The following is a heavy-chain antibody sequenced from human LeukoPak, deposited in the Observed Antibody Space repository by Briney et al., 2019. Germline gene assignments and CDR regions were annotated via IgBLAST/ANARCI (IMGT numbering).Heavy chain of an antibody. V-gene: IGHV3-23*01. CDR3: AKGTVLLWFGELAR. D-gene: IGHD3-10*01. J-gene: IGHJ4*02. CDR2: ISGSGGST. CDR1: GFTFSSYA. Sequence: GGSLRLSCAASGFTFSSYAMSWVRQAPGKGLEWVSAISGSGGSTYYADSVKGRFTISRDNSKNTLYLQMNSLRAEDTAVYYCAKGTVLLWFGELARWGQGTLVTVSS.